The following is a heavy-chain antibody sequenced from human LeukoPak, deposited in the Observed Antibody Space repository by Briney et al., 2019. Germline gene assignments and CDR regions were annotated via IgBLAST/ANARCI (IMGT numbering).Heavy chain of an antibody. D-gene: IGHD5-18*01. Sequence: GGSLRLSCAASGFTVSSNYMSWVRQAPGKGLEWVSVIYSGGSTYYADSVKGRFTISGDNSKNTLYLQMNSLRAEDTAVYYCASSVDTAWDYWGQGTLVTVSS. V-gene: IGHV3-53*01. CDR2: IYSGGST. CDR3: ASSVDTAWDY. J-gene: IGHJ4*02. CDR1: GFTVSSNY.